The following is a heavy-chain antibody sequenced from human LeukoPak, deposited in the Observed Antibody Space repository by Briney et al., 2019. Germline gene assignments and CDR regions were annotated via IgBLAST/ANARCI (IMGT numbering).Heavy chain of an antibody. J-gene: IGHJ6*02. CDR3: ARVDFWSGYYTQANYYGVDV. CDR1: GGSIRSSYYY. Sequence: PSETLSLTSTVSGGSIRSSYYYWGWIRQPPGKGLEWIGSIYDSGSTYYNPSLKSRVTISVDTSKNQFSLKLNSVTAVDTAVYYCARVDFWSGYYTQANYYGVDVWGQGTTVTVSS. V-gene: IGHV4-39*01. D-gene: IGHD3-3*01. CDR2: IYDSGST.